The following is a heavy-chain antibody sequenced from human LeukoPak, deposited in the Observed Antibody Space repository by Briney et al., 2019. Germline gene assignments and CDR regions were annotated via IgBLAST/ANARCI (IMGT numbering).Heavy chain of an antibody. CDR2: IYYSGST. V-gene: IGHV4-39*01. J-gene: IGHJ4*02. D-gene: IGHD4-17*01. CDR1: GGSISSSSYY. CDR3: ASQSYGDYVFDY. Sequence: SETLSLTCTVSGGSISSSSYYWGWIRQPPGKGLEWIGSIYYSGSTYYNPSLKSRVTISVDTSKNQFSLKLSSVTAADTAVYYCASQSYGDYVFDYWGQGTLVTVSS.